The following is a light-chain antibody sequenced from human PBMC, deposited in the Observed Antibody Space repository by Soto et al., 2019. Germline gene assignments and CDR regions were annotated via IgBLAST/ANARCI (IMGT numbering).Light chain of an antibody. J-gene: IGLJ1*01. Sequence: QSALTQPASRSGSPGQSITISCTGTGSDVGGYKYVSWYQQLPGKAPKLMIYDVSYRPSGVSDRFSGSKSGNTASLIISGLQAEDEADYYCSSYASSSPFVFGTGTKVTVL. CDR1: GSDVGGYKY. CDR2: DVS. V-gene: IGLV2-14*01. CDR3: SSYASSSPFV.